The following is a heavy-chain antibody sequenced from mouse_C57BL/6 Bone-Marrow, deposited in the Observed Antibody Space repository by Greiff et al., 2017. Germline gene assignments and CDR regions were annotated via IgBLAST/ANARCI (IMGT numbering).Heavy chain of an antibody. CDR2: IRNKANGYTT. Sequence: EVMLVESGGGLVQPGGSLSLSCAASGFTFTDYYMSWVRQPPGKALEWLGFIRNKANGYTTEYSASVKGRFTISRDNSQSILYLQMNALRAEDSATYYCARYPYYYGSSSYWYFDVWGTGTTVTVSS. V-gene: IGHV7-3*01. CDR3: ARYPYYYGSSSYWYFDV. J-gene: IGHJ1*03. D-gene: IGHD1-1*01. CDR1: GFTFTDYY.